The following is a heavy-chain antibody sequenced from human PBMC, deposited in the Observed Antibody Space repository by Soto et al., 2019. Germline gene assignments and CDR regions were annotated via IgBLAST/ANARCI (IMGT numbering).Heavy chain of an antibody. J-gene: IGHJ3*02. CDR1: GGSISSYY. D-gene: IGHD3-3*01. CDR2: IYYSGST. Sequence: ETLSLTCTVSGGSISSYYWSWIRQPPGKGLEWIGYIYYSGSTNYNPSLKSRVTISVDTSKNQFSLKLSSVTAADTAVYYCARVKSITIFGVALDAFDIWGQGTMVTVSS. V-gene: IGHV4-59*01. CDR3: ARVKSITIFGVALDAFDI.